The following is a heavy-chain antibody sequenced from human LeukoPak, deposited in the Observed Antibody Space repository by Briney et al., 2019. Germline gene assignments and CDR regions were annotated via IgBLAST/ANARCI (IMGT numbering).Heavy chain of an antibody. CDR3: AKDPHPAQFGAFDI. Sequence: GGSPRLSCAASGFTFDDYAMHWVRQAPGKGLEWVSGISWNSGSIGYADSVKGRFTISRDNAKNSLYLQMNSLRAEDTALYYCAKDPHPAQFGAFDIWGQGTMVTVSS. D-gene: IGHD3-10*01. J-gene: IGHJ3*02. V-gene: IGHV3-9*01. CDR1: GFTFDDYA. CDR2: ISWNSGSI.